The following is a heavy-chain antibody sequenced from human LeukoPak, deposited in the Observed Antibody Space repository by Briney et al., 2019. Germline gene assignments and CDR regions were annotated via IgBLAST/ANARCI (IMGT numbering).Heavy chain of an antibody. J-gene: IGHJ4*02. CDR3: ARKTPRFGDYDY. CDR2: ISDSSSLT. Sequence: GGSLRLSCAASGFTCIGLGMNGVLEAPGKALEWVSYISDSSSLTYYADSVKGRFTISRDNAKNSLSLQLNSLRDEDTAVYYCARKTPRFGDYDYWGQGTLVTVSS. V-gene: IGHV3-48*02. D-gene: IGHD2-15*01. CDR1: GFTCIGLG.